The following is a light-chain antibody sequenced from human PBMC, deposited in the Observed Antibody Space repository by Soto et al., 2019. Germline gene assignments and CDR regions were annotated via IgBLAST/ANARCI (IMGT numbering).Light chain of an antibody. V-gene: IGLV1-44*01. Sequence: QSVLTQPPSASGTPGQGVTISCSGSSSNIGTNTVNWYKQLPGTAPKLLIYSNDLRPSGVPDRFSGSKSGTSASLAISGLHSEDEADYYCEAWDDSRYGAVFGGGTKVTVL. CDR3: EAWDDSRYGAV. J-gene: IGLJ2*01. CDR1: SSNIGTNT. CDR2: SND.